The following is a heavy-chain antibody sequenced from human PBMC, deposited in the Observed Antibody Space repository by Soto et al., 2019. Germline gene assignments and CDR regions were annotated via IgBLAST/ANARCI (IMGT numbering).Heavy chain of an antibody. D-gene: IGHD3-3*01. CDR2: IYYSGST. V-gene: IGHV4-59*01. CDR1: GGSISSYY. CDR3: ARGRKLRFLEWLFHWFDP. J-gene: IGHJ5*02. Sequence: SETLSLTCTVSGGSISSYYWSWIRQPPGKGLEWIGYIYYSGSTNYNPSLKSRVTISVDTSKNQFSLKLSSVTAADTAVYYCARGRKLRFLEWLFHWFDPWGQGTLVTVSS.